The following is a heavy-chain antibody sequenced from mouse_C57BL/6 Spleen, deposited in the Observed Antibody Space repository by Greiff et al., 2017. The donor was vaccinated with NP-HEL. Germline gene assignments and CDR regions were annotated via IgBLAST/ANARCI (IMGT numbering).Heavy chain of an antibody. J-gene: IGHJ2*01. CDR2: ILPGSGST. V-gene: IGHV1-9*01. CDR1: GYTFPGYW. CDR3: ASSYSSYTERDY. D-gene: IGHD2-5*01. Sequence: VKLMESGAELMKPGASVKLSCKATGYTFPGYWIEWVKQRPGHGLEWIGEILPGSGSTNYNEKFKGKATFTADTSSNPAYMQLSSLTTEDSAIYYCASSYSSYTERDYWGQGTTLTVSS.